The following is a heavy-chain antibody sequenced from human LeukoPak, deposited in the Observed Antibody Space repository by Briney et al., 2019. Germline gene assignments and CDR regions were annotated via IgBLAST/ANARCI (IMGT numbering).Heavy chain of an antibody. CDR1: GYTFTGYY. D-gene: IGHD3-3*01. CDR3: ARETTIFGVVTSPYYYMDV. V-gene: IGHV1-2*02. Sequence: ASVKVSCKASGYTFTGYYMHWVRQAPGQGLEWMGWINPNSGGTNYAQKFQGRVTMTRDTSISTAYMELSRLRSDDTAVYYCARETTIFGVVTSPYYYMDVWGKGTTVTVSS. CDR2: INPNSGGT. J-gene: IGHJ6*03.